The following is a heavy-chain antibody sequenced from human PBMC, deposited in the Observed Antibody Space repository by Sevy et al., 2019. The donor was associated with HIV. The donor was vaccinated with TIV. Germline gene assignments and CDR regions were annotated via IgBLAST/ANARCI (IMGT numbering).Heavy chain of an antibody. J-gene: IGHJ4*02. V-gene: IGHV3-43*01. CDR2: ISWDGNNT. D-gene: IGHD1-26*01. CDR1: GFTFDDYT. Sequence: GGSLRLSCAASGFTFDDYTMHWVRQAPGKGLEWVSLISWDGNNTYYGDSVKGRFTISRDNSKNSLYLQMNSLRTEDSALYYCTKVHNPNSSPLDVWGQGTLVTVSS. CDR3: TKVHNPNSSPLDV.